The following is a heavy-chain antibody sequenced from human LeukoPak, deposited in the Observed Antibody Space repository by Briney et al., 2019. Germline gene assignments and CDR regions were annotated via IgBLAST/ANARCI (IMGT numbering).Heavy chain of an antibody. D-gene: IGHD3-9*01. Sequence: GGSLRLSCAASGFTFSSYWMHWVRQAPGKGLVWVSRINSDGSSTSYADSVKGRFTISRDNAKNTLYLQMNSLRAEGTAVYYCLASGYDILTGYYDPAPNFDYWGQGTLVTVSS. CDR3: LASGYDILTGYYDPAPNFDY. J-gene: IGHJ4*02. CDR1: GFTFSSYW. V-gene: IGHV3-74*01. CDR2: INSDGSST.